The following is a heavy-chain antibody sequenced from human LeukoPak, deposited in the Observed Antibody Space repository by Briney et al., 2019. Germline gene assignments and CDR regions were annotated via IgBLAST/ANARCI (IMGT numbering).Heavy chain of an antibody. J-gene: IGHJ4*02. CDR2: IIPSLDVA. D-gene: IGHD2-15*01. Sequence: SVKVSCKASGYTFTGYYMHWVRQAPGQGLEWIGRIIPSLDVANYAQKFQGRVTLSVDRDTATTYMEVTSLRSEDTAIYYCARDHCTPGTCLGGHWGQGTLVTVSS. CDR1: GYTFTGYY. CDR3: ARDHCTPGTCLGGH. V-gene: IGHV1-69*04.